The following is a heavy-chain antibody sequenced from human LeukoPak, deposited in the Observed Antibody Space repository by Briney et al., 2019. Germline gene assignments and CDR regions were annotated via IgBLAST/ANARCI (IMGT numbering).Heavy chain of an antibody. D-gene: IGHD6-13*01. J-gene: IGHJ4*02. CDR1: GFTFDDYA. V-gene: IGHV3-9*01. CDR2: ISWNSGSI. CDR3: AKDQDVAAADYYFDY. Sequence: GGSLRLSCAASGFTFDDYAMHWVRQAPGKGLEWVSGISWNSGSIGYADSVKGRFTISRDNAKNSLYLQMNSLRAEDTAVYYCAKDQDVAAADYYFDYWGQGTQVTVSS.